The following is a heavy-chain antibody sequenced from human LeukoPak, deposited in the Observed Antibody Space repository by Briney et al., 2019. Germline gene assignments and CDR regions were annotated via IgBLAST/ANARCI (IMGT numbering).Heavy chain of an antibody. CDR3: ARTTEAHSWQTRYYSYYMDV. Sequence: SETLSLTCAVSVGPLSGYYWSCIRQPPGKGVEWSGDIYYSGSANYNPSLKSRVTISVDTSKNQFSLKLRSVTAADTAVYYCARTTEAHSWQTRYYSYYMDVWGKGTTVTVSS. V-gene: IGHV4-59*01. CDR2: IYYSGSA. CDR1: VGPLSGYY. J-gene: IGHJ6*03. D-gene: IGHD6-13*01.